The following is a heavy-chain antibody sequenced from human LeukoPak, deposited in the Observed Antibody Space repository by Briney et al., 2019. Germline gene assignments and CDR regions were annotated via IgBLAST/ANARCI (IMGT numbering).Heavy chain of an antibody. CDR3: AREVVGWSLSYYYGMDV. CDR1: GFTFSSYG. CDR2: IWYDGSNK. D-gene: IGHD6-19*01. V-gene: IGHV3-33*01. J-gene: IGHJ6*02. Sequence: PGRSLRLSCAASGFTFSSYGVHWVRQAPGKRLEWVAVIWYDGSNKYYADSVKGRFTISRDNSKNTLYLQMNSLRAEDTAVYYCAREVVGWSLSYYYGMDVWGQGTTVTVSS.